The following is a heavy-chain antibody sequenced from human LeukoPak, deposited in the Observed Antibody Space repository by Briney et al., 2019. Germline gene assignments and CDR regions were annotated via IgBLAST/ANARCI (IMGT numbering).Heavy chain of an antibody. Sequence: ASVKVSCKASGYTFTGYYMHWVRQAPGQGLEWMGWINPNSGGTNYAQKFQGRVTMTRDTSISTAYMELSRLRSDDTAVYYCARDLWYTATVNWFDPWGQGTLVTVSS. CDR1: GYTFTGYY. CDR2: INPNSGGT. CDR3: ARDLWYTATVNWFDP. V-gene: IGHV1-2*02. J-gene: IGHJ5*02. D-gene: IGHD6-25*01.